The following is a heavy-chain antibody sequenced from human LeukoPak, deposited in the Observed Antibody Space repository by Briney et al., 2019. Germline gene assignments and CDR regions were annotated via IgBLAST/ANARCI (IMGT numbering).Heavy chain of an antibody. Sequence: GGSLRLSCVASGLTFSGYWMNWVRQSPGKGLEWVANIKQDGSEKYYVDSVKGRFTISRDNARSSLYPQMNSLRAEDTGLYYCARDPSRRYTYGYGDSWGQGTLVTVSS. V-gene: IGHV3-7*01. CDR2: IKQDGSEK. CDR1: GLTFSGYW. D-gene: IGHD5-18*01. CDR3: ARDPSRRYTYGYGDS. J-gene: IGHJ4*02.